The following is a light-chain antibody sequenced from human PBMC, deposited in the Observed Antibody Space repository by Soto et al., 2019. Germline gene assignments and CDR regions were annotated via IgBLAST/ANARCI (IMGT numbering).Light chain of an antibody. V-gene: IGKV3-20*01. CDR1: QSVDSRY. CDR3: QQYGNSPRYS. CDR2: AVS. Sequence: DIVLTQSPGTLSLSPGERATLSCRASQSVDSRYLAWYQQKPGQAPRLLIYAVSSRATGIPDRFSGSGSGTDFTLTFSRLEPEDFAEYYCQQYGNSPRYSFGQGTKLEIK. J-gene: IGKJ2*03.